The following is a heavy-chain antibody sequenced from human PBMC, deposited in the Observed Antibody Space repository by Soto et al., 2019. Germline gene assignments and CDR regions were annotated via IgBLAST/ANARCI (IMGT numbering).Heavy chain of an antibody. CDR1: GFTFSSYA. CDR3: ARDASGYFGYYYYYGMDV. CDR2: ISYDGSNK. Sequence: GGSLRLSCAASGFTFSSYAMHWVRQAPGKGLEWVAVISYDGSNKYYADSVKGRFTISRDNSKNTLYLQMNSLRAEDTAVYYCARDASGYFGYYYYYGMDVWGQGTTVTVSS. D-gene: IGHD3-22*01. J-gene: IGHJ6*02. V-gene: IGHV3-30-3*01.